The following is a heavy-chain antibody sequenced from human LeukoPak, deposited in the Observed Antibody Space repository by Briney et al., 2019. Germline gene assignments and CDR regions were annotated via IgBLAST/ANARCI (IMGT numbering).Heavy chain of an antibody. V-gene: IGHV3-20*04. Sequence: GGSLRLSCAASGFTFSSYGMNWVRQAPGKGLEWVSGINWNGGSTGYADSVKGRFTISRDNAKNSLYLQMNSVRAEDTAVYYCAKGGAVSSKSITMIRGTRRYNYYMDVWGKGTTVTISS. J-gene: IGHJ6*03. CDR3: AKGGAVSSKSITMIRGTRRYNYYMDV. D-gene: IGHD3-10*01. CDR1: GFTFSSYG. CDR2: INWNGGST.